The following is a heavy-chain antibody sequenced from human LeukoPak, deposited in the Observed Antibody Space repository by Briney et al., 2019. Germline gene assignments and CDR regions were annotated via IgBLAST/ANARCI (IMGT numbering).Heavy chain of an antibody. CDR3: ARSSAVTMGGASDI. Sequence: PSETLSLTCTVSGGSIRSYYWSWIRQPPRKGLEWIGYIYYSGSTNYNPSLKSRVTISIDTSKNQFSLKLSSVTAADTAVHYCARSSAVTMGGASDIWGQGTMVTVSS. V-gene: IGHV4-59*01. CDR2: IYYSGST. CDR1: GGSIRSYY. J-gene: IGHJ3*02. D-gene: IGHD4-17*01.